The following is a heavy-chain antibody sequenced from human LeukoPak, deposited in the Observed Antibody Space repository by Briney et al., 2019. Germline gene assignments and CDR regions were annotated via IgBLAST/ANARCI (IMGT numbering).Heavy chain of an antibody. Sequence: ASVKVSCKASGYTFTGYGISWVRQAPGQGLEWMGWISAYNGNTNYAQKLQGRVTMTTDTSTSTAYMELRSLRSDDTAVYYCARHRLWSGELLFYFDYWGQGTLATVSS. J-gene: IGHJ4*02. CDR3: ARHRLWSGELLFYFDY. CDR2: ISAYNGNT. V-gene: IGHV1-18*01. CDR1: GYTFTGYG. D-gene: IGHD3-10*01.